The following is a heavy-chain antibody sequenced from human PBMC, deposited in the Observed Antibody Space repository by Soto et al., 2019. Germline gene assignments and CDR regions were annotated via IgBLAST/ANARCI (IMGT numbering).Heavy chain of an antibody. CDR3: ARPPYPGCINAVCYPLDY. CDR2: INPSGGST. V-gene: IGHV1-46*01. Sequence: QVQLVQSGAEVKKPGASVKISCKASGYTFTSYYMHWVRQAPGQGLAWMEIINPSGGSTNYAQKLQGRVAMTRDTSTSTVYMELNGLRSEDTAVYYCARPPYPGCINAVCYPLDYWGQGTLVTVSS. D-gene: IGHD2-8*01. CDR1: GYTFTSYY. J-gene: IGHJ4*02.